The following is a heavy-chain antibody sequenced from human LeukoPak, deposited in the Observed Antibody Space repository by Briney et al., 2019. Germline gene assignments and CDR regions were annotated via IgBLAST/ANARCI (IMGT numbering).Heavy chain of an antibody. CDR1: GFTFSSYE. CDR3: ASDLDWDYDILS. J-gene: IGHJ4*02. D-gene: IGHD3-9*01. Sequence: GGSLRLSYAASGFTFSSYEMNWVRQVPGKGLEWISYISSGGSLIFYADSVKGRFTISRDNTKNSLFLQMNYLRAEDTAIYYCASDLDWDYDILSWGQGILVTVSS. CDR2: ISSGGSLI. V-gene: IGHV3-48*03.